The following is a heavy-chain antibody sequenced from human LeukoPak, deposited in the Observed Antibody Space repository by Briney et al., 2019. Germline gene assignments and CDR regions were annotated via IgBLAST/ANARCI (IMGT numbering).Heavy chain of an antibody. CDR3: ARHSSYGGDYEFGS. CDR1: GVSISSYY. J-gene: IGHJ4*02. CDR2: IYYSGST. V-gene: IGHV4-59*08. Sequence: SETLSLTCTVSGVSISSYYWSWVRQPPGKGLEWIGYIYYSGSTNYDTSLKSRVTISVDTSKNQFSLKLSSVAAADTAVYYCARHSSYGGDYEFGSWGQGALVTVSS. D-gene: IGHD4-23*01.